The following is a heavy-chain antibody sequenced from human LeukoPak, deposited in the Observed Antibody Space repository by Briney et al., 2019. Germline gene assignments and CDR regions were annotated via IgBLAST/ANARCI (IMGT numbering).Heavy chain of an antibody. Sequence: GGSLRLSCAASGFTFSSYSMNWVRQAPGKGLEWVSSISSSSSYIYYADSVKGRFTISRDNAKNSLYLQMNSLRAEDTAVYYCAKDGKNRYCSSTSCPNDAFDIWGQGTMVTVSS. V-gene: IGHV3-21*04. J-gene: IGHJ3*02. CDR2: ISSSSSYI. CDR1: GFTFSSYS. CDR3: AKDGKNRYCSSTSCPNDAFDI. D-gene: IGHD2-2*01.